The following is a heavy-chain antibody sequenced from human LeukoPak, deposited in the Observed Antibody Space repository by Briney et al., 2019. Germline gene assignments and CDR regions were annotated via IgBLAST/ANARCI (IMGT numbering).Heavy chain of an antibody. Sequence: SETLSLTCTVSGGSFSNYYWSWIRQPPGRGLEWIGYIYYSGSTNYNPSLKGRVTISVDTSRNQFSLKLSSVAAADTAVYYCARGPVEMATTDVQFDYWGQGTLVTVSS. CDR2: IYYSGST. D-gene: IGHD5-24*01. V-gene: IGHV4-59*01. CDR3: ARGPVEMATTDVQFDY. CDR1: GGSFSNYY. J-gene: IGHJ4*02.